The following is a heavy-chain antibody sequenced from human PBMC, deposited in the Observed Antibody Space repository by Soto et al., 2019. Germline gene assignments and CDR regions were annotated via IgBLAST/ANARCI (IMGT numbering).Heavy chain of an antibody. CDR2: IYTSGST. J-gene: IGHJ6*02. CDR3: ERVRIAARTGAYGMDV. CDR1: GGSISSYY. Sequence: SETLSVTCTVSGGSISSYYWSWIRQPAGKGMEWIGRIYTSGSTNYNPSLKSRVTMSVDTSKNQFSLKLSSVTAADTAVYYCERVRIAARTGAYGMDVWGQGTTVT. V-gene: IGHV4-4*07. D-gene: IGHD6-6*01.